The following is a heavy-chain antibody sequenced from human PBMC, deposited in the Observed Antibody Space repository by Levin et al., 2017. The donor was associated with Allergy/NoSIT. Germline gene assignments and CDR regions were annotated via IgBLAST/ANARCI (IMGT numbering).Heavy chain of an antibody. Sequence: GESLKISCAASGFTFRSYAMSWVRQAPGKGLEWVSSISGNTNLIYYADSVKGRFTVSRDNSNNTLFLQMNSLRAEDTAVYYCVKDLRIASAGTSWGQGTLVTVSS. D-gene: IGHD1-1*01. V-gene: IGHV3-23*01. CDR2: ISGNTNLI. J-gene: IGHJ5*02. CDR3: VKDLRIASAGTS. CDR1: GFTFRSYA.